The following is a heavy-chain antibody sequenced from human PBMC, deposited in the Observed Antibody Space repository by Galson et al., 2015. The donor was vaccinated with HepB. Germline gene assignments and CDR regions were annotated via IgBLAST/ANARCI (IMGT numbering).Heavy chain of an antibody. CDR1: GFTFSDYA. J-gene: IGHJ6*03. V-gene: IGHV3-48*01. CDR3: ARGAHSSSGGLFYYMDV. D-gene: IGHD6-6*01. CDR2: ISSSSSTM. Sequence: SLRLSCAASGFTFSDYAMNWVRQAPGKGLEWVSYISSSSSTMYYADSVKGRFTISRDNAKNSLYLQMNSLRAEDTAVYYCARGAHSSSGGLFYYMDVWGKGTTVTVSS.